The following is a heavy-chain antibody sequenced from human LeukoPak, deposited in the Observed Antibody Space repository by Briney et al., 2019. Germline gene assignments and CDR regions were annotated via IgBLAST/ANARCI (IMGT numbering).Heavy chain of an antibody. V-gene: IGHV4-34*01. CDR2: INHSGST. D-gene: IGHD1/OR15-1a*01. CDR3: ARVSRGGTSHPDY. CDR1: GGSFSGYY. J-gene: IGHJ4*02. Sequence: PSETLSLTCAVYGGSFSGYYWSWIRQPPGKGLEWIGEINHSGSTNYNPSLKSRVTISVDTSKNQFSLKLSSVTAAGTAVYYCARVSRGGTSHPDYWGQGTLVTVSS.